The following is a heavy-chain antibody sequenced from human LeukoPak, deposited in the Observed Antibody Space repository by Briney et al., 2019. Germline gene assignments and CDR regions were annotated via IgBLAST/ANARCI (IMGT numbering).Heavy chain of an antibody. V-gene: IGHV3-74*01. D-gene: IGHD1-26*01. J-gene: IGHJ4*02. CDR2: INSDATST. CDR1: GFTYSNYW. Sequence: GGSLRLSCAASGFTYSNYWMHWVRQTPGKGLVWVSRINSDATSTSYADSVKGRFTISRDRAKNTLYLQMIGLRADDTAVYYCATSLYSGTKLDYWGQGTLVTVSS. CDR3: ATSLYSGTKLDY.